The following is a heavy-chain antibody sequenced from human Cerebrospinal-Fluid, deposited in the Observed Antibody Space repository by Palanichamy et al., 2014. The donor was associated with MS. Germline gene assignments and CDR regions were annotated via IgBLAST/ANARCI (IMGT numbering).Heavy chain of an antibody. CDR3: TRDGYMLAVAGAFDY. D-gene: IGHD6-19*01. J-gene: IGHJ4*02. V-gene: IGHV3-49*04. CDR1: GFTFEDYD. CDR2: IRSKAYSGTV. Sequence: EVQLVESGGGLVRPGRSLRLSCTAPGFTFEDYDMSWVRQAPGKGLEWVGFIRSKAYSGTVEYAASVKGRITISRDNSKSIVYLQLNSLKTEDTAVYYCTRDGYMLAVAGAFDYWGQGTLVTVSS.